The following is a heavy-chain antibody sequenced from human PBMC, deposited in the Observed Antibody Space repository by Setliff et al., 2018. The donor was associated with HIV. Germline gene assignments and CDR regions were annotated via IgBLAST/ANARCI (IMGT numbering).Heavy chain of an antibody. D-gene: IGHD3-22*01. J-gene: IGHJ2*01. Sequence: GGSLRLSCAASGFTFNNYGMHWVRQAPGKGLEWVAFIRYDGSKKYYADSVKGRFSISRDNSNNTLYLQMNSLRAEDTAVYYCARHQAPYYGSSGYNPNWYFDLWGRGTLVTVSS. CDR2: IRYDGSKK. V-gene: IGHV3-30*02. CDR1: GFTFNNYG. CDR3: ARHQAPYYGSSGYNPNWYFDL.